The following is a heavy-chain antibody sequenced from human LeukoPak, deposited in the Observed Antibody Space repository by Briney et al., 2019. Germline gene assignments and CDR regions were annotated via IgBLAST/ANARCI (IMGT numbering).Heavy chain of an antibody. CDR3: VRGQSEVGGMDV. CDR2: IGTGGDP. CDR1: GFIFSRYD. D-gene: IGHD3-16*01. V-gene: IGHV3-13*05. J-gene: IGHJ6*04. Sequence: GGSLTLLCAACGFIFSRYDMQGARQATGRGLVWLSAIGTGGDPYYPGSVKGRFTISRENAKNSSYLQMIILRAGDTAVYYCVRGQSEVGGMDVWGKGTPVTVSS.